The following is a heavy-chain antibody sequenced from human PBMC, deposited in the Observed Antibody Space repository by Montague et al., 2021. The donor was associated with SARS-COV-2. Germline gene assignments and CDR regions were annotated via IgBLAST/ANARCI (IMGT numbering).Heavy chain of an antibody. CDR3: AKDGEALAWGTFDI. Sequence: SETLSLTCTVTRDSISSHNYFRAWVRQPPGKGLEWIGSVDYSGLTFYNPSLESQVTISVDTSKKQFSLKVNSVTAADTAVYYCAKDGEALAWGTFDIWGQGTMVTVSS. D-gene: IGHD3-10*01. CDR2: VDYSGLT. CDR1: RDSISSHNYF. V-gene: IGHV4-39*07. J-gene: IGHJ3*02.